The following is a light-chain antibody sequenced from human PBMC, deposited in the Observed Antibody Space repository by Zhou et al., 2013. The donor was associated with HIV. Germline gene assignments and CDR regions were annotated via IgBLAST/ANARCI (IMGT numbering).Light chain of an antibody. J-gene: IGKJ3*01. CDR3: QQSYSTPFT. CDR1: QSISFY. CDR2: GAS. Sequence: DIQMTQSPTSLSASVGDRVTITCRASQSISFYLSWYQQKPGKVPEVVIYGASKLQSGVPSRFSGSGSGTEFTLTISSLQPEDFATYYCQQSYSTPFTFGPGTKV. V-gene: IGKV1-39*01.